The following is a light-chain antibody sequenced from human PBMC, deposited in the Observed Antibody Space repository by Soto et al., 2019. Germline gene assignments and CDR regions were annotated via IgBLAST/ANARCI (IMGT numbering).Light chain of an antibody. CDR3: QQYNNWPS. Sequence: EIVLTQSPGTLSLSPGERATLSCRASQSVSSSYLAWYQQKPGQAPRLLIYDASNRATGIPARFSGSGSGTDFTLTISSLEPEDFAVYFCQQYNNWPSFGQGTRLEIK. CDR2: DAS. CDR1: QSVSSSY. V-gene: IGKV3D-20*02. J-gene: IGKJ5*01.